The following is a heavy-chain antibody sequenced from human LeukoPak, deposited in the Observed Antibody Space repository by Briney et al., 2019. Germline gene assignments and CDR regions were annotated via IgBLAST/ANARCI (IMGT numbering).Heavy chain of an antibody. CDR1: GGSISSGSYY. D-gene: IGHD2-2*01. J-gene: IGHJ5*02. CDR3: ARDHIVEVPAVWGWFDP. Sequence: PSQTLSLTCTASGGSISSGSYYWSWIRQPAGKGLEWIGRIYTSGSTNYNPSLKSRVTISVDTSKNQFSLKLSSVTAADTAVYYCARDHIVEVPAVWGWFDPWGQGTLVTVSS. CDR2: IYTSGST. V-gene: IGHV4-61*02.